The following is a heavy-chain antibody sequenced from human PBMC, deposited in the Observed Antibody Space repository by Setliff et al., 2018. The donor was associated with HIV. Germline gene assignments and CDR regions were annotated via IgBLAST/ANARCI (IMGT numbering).Heavy chain of an antibody. J-gene: IGHJ3*02. Sequence: GASVKVSCKASGYTFTNYAINWVRQAPGQGLEWMGWMNPNTGNTGYAQKFQGRVSITRSTSINTAYMELSTLRSEDTAVYYCATSTLGWSDDAFDIWGQGTMVTVSS. V-gene: IGHV1-8*03. CDR3: ATSTLGWSDDAFDI. CDR2: MNPNTGNT. D-gene: IGHD2-21*01. CDR1: GYTFTNYA.